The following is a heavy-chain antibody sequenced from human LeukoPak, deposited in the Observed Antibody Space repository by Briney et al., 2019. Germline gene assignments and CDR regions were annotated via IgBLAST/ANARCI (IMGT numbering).Heavy chain of an antibody. J-gene: IGHJ4*02. V-gene: IGHV3-7*04. D-gene: IGHD3-10*01. CDR2: IKGDGSDK. CDR1: GFAFSSYW. CDR3: ARPFGSGTYYQFDL. Sequence: GVSLRFSCAASGFAFSSYWMSWVRQAPGKGLECVANIKGDGSDKYYLHSLKGRFTVSRDNAKNSLYLQVNSLRADDTAVYYCARPFGSGTYYQFDLWGQGTLVTVSS.